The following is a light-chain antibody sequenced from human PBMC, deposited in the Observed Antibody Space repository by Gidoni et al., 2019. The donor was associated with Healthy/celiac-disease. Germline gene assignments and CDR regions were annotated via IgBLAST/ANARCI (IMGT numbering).Light chain of an antibody. CDR2: GKH. CDR1: SLRSYD. CDR3: NSRDSSGNHLV. V-gene: IGLV3-19*01. Sequence: SAELTQDPAGSVALGQTVRVTCQGDSLRSYDASWYQQKPGQAPVLVIYGKHNRPSGIPDRFSGSSSGNTASLTITGAQAEDEADYYCNSRDSSGNHLVFGGGTKLTVL. J-gene: IGLJ2*01.